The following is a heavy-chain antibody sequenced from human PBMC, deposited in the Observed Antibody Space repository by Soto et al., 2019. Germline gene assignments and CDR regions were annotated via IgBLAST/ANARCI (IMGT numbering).Heavy chain of an antibody. Sequence: QVQLQGSGPGLVRPSQTLSLTCTVSGGSISSGDYYWSWIRQAPGKGLEWIGYIHNSGSTYYTPSLKSRVTISVDTSKNQFSLNLRSVSSADTALYYCDRVPRSSGSPSGFDYWGQGTLVTVSS. CDR3: DRVPRSSGSPSGFDY. CDR2: IHNSGST. D-gene: IGHD3-10*01. CDR1: GGSISSGDYY. J-gene: IGHJ4*02. V-gene: IGHV4-30-4*01.